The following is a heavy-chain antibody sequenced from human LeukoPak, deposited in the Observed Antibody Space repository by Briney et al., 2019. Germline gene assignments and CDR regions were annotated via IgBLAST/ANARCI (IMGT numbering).Heavy chain of an antibody. CDR1: GFTFSSYA. D-gene: IGHD5-12*01. CDR2: ISYDGSDK. CDR3: ARARPSMWIDY. Sequence: PGRSLRLSCAASGFTFSSYAMYWVRQAPGKGLGWVAVISYDGSDKFYADSVKGRFTISRDSSKNTLYLQMNSLRPEDTAVYYCARARPSMWIDYWGQGTLVTVSS. J-gene: IGHJ4*02. V-gene: IGHV3-30*04.